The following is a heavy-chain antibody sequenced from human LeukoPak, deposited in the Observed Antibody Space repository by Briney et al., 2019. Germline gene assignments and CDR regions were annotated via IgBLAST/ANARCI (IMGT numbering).Heavy chain of an antibody. CDR1: GFTFDDYA. V-gene: IGHV3-9*01. CDR3: AKGKQSSYYDSRLRFDY. J-gene: IGHJ4*02. CDR2: ISWNSGSI. Sequence: PGRSLRLSCAASGFTFDDYAMPWVRQAPGKGLEWVSGISWNSGSIGYADSVKGRFTISRDNAKNSLYLQMNSLRAEDTALYYCAKGKQSSYYDSRLRFDYWGQGTLVTVSS. D-gene: IGHD3-22*01.